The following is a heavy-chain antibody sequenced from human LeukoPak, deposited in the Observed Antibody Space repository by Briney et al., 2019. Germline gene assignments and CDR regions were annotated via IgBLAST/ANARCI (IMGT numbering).Heavy chain of an antibody. CDR2: IYTSGTT. CDR3: ARDHGSSGWYPDVFDI. CDR1: GGSVRRGNYY. J-gene: IGHJ3*02. V-gene: IGHV4-61*02. D-gene: IGHD6-19*01. Sequence: SETLSLTCTVSGGSVRRGNYYWTWIRQPAGSGLEWIGRIYTSGTTDYNPSLRTRVTISVDASRNQFSLNLSSVTAADTAVYYCARDHGSSGWYPDVFDIWGQGTMVTVSS.